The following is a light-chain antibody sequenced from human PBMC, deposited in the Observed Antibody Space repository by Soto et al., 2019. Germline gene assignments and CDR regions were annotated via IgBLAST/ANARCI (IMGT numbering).Light chain of an antibody. CDR1: QSVSSSY. J-gene: IGKJ1*01. V-gene: IGKV3-15*01. Sequence: ELVLTQSPGTLSLSPGERATLSCRASQSVSSSYLAWYQQKPGQAPRLLIYGVSTRATGIPARFSGSESGTEFTLTISSLQSEDFAVYYCQQYNNGWSFGQGTKVDI. CDR3: QQYNNGWS. CDR2: GVS.